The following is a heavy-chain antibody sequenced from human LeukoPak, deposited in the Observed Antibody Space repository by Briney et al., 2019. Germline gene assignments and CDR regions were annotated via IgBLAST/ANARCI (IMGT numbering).Heavy chain of an antibody. J-gene: IGHJ5*02. CDR2: VHHSADT. D-gene: IGHD2-8*01. CDR3: ARYGHWFDP. CDR1: GYSISSGYY. Sequence: SKTLSLTCAVSGYSISSGYYWGWIRQPPGKGLEYIGSVHHSADTYYNPSLKSRFTMSIDTSKNQCSLQLNSVTAAVTAVYYCARYGHWFDPWGQGTLVTVSS. V-gene: IGHV4-38-2*01.